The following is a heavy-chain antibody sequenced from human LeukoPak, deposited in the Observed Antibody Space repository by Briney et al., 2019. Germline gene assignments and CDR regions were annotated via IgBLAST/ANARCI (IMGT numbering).Heavy chain of an antibody. CDR3: VRNLAVAGTCFDS. V-gene: IGHV3-7*03. J-gene: IGHJ4*02. D-gene: IGHD6-19*01. CDR2: IKQDGSDR. Sequence: GGSLRLSCAASGFTFRNYWMGWVRQAQGPGLERVADIKQDGSDRNYVTSVRGRFTISRDNAESSLYLQMNSLRVQDTAVYYCVRNLAVAGTCFDSWGQGTLVTVSS. CDR1: GFTFRNYW.